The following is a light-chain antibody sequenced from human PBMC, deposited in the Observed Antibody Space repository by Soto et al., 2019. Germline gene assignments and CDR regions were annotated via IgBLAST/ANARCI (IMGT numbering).Light chain of an antibody. J-gene: IGKJ1*01. CDR1: QSVSSN. V-gene: IGKV3-20*01. CDR2: DAS. Sequence: EIVMTQSPATLSVSPGERATLSCRASQSVSSNLAWYQQKPGQAPRLLIHDASSRATGISDRFTGSGSGTGFTLTITTLEPEDFAVYYCQQYGSSPRTFGLGTKVDIK. CDR3: QQYGSSPRT.